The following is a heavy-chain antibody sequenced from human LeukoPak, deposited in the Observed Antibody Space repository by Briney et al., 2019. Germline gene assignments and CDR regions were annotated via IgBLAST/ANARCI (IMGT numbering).Heavy chain of an antibody. V-gene: IGHV3-23*01. J-gene: IGHJ3*02. CDR2: ISGSGGST. D-gene: IGHD2-2*01. CDR1: GFTFSSYA. Sequence: GGSLRLSCAASGFTFSSYAMSWVRQAPGKGLEWVSAISGSGGSTYYADSVKGRFTISRDNSKNALYLQMNSLRAEDTAVYYCAKAPHIVVVPAARGAFDIWGQGTMVTVSS. CDR3: AKAPHIVVVPAARGAFDI.